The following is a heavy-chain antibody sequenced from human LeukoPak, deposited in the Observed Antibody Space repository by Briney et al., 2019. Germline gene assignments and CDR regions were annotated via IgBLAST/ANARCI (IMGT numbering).Heavy chain of an antibody. D-gene: IGHD3-16*01. V-gene: IGHV4-59*01. CDR2: IYYSGST. Sequence: SETLSLTCTVSGGSISSYYWSWIRQPPGKGLEWVGYIYYSGSTNYNPSLTSRVTISVDTSKNQFSLKLSSVTAADTAVYYCARTYGWYYFDYWGQGTLVTVSS. J-gene: IGHJ4*02. CDR3: ARTYGWYYFDY. CDR1: GGSISSYY.